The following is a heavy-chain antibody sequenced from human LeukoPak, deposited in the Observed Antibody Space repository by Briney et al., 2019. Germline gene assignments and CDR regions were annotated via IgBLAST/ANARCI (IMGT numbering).Heavy chain of an antibody. CDR2: IKQDGSEK. D-gene: IGHD3-10*01. V-gene: IGHV3-7*01. CDR1: GFTFSSYW. CDR3: ARGKGGILWFGELPYYFDY. Sequence: PGGSLRLSCAASGFTFSSYWMSWVRQAPGKGLEWVANIKQDGSEKYYVDSVKGRFTISRDNAKNSLYLQMNSLRAEDTAVYYCARGKGGILWFGELPYYFDYWGQGTLVTVSS. J-gene: IGHJ4*02.